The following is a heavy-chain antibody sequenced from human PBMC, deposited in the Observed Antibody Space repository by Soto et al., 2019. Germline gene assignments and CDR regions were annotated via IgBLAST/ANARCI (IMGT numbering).Heavy chain of an antibody. CDR1: GFTFSSYW. V-gene: IGHV3-74*01. CDR2: INSDGSST. D-gene: IGHD2-15*01. J-gene: IGHJ4*02. Sequence: PGGSLRLSCAASGFTFSSYWMHWVRQAPGKGLVWVSRINSDGSSTSYADSVKGRFDISRDNSKKTLYLHMNSLRLEDAAVYYCASPLYCNGGNCYAGFDYWGRGALVTSPQ. CDR3: ASPLYCNGGNCYAGFDY.